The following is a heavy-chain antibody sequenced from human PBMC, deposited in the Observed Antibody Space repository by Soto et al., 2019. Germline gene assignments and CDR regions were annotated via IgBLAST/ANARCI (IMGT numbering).Heavy chain of an antibody. CDR2: ISAHNGNT. CDR3: ARGRYGDY. D-gene: IGHD1-1*01. J-gene: IGHJ4*02. Sequence: QVHLVQSGAEVKKPGPQVKAPSKASGYTFTSNGITWVRQAPGQGLEWMGWISAHNGNTDYAQKLQGRVIVTRDTSTSTAYMELRSLISDDTAVYYCARGRYGDYWGQGALVTVSS. V-gene: IGHV1-18*01. CDR1: GYTFTSNG.